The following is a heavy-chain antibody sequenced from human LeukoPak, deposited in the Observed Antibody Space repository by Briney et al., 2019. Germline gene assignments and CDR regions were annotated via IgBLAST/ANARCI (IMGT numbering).Heavy chain of an antibody. J-gene: IGHJ3*02. CDR3: ARDAPGRPHRGGYEPGAFDI. CDR1: GFTVSSNY. D-gene: IGHD3-22*01. CDR2: IYSGGST. V-gene: IGHV3-53*01. Sequence: GGSLRLSCAASGFTVSSNYMSWVRQAPGKGLEWVSVIYSGGSTYYADSVKGRFTISRDNSKNTLYLQMNSLRAEDTAVYYCARDAPGRPHRGGYEPGAFDIWGQGTMVTVSS.